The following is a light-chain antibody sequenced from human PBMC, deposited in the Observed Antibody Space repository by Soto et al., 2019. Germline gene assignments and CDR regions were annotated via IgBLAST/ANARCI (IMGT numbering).Light chain of an antibody. CDR1: QGISSY. V-gene: IGKV1-9*01. CDR3: QQLNSYPWT. J-gene: IGKJ1*01. CDR2: AAS. Sequence: IPLTQSPSSLSASVGDRVTITCRASQGISSYLAWYQQKPGKAPKLLIYAASTLQSGVPSRLSGSGSGTDFTLTISSLQPEDFETYSCQQLNSYPWTFGQGTKVEIK.